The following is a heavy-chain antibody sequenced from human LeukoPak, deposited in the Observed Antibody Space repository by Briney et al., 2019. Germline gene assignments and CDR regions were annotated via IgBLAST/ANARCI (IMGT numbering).Heavy chain of an antibody. D-gene: IGHD3-10*01. J-gene: IGHJ6*03. CDR1: GYSFTSYW. Sequence: GESLKISCKGSGYSFTSYWIGWVRQMPGKGLEWMGIIYPGDSDTRYSPSFQGQVTISADKSISTAYLQWSSLKASDTAMYYCARGTMVRGVIFHMDVWGKGTTVTVSS. CDR2: IYPGDSDT. CDR3: ARGTMVRGVIFHMDV. V-gene: IGHV5-51*01.